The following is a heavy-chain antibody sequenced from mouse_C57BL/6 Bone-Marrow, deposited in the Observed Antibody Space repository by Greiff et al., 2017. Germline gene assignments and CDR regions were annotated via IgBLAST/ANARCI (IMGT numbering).Heavy chain of an antibody. CDR1: GFTFTDYY. D-gene: IGHD1-1*01. CDR3: ARYTTTVDYAMDY. V-gene: IGHV7-3*01. J-gene: IGHJ4*01. Sequence: EVQGVESGGGLVQPGGSLSLSCAASGFTFTDYYMSWVRQPPGKALEWLGFIRNKANGYTPEYSASVKGRFTISRDNSQSILYLQMNALRAEDSATYYCARYTTTVDYAMDYWGQGTSVTVSS. CDR2: IRNKANGYTP.